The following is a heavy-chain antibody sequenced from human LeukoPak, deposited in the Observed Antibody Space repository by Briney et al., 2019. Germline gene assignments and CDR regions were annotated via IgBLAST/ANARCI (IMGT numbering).Heavy chain of an antibody. J-gene: IGHJ4*02. CDR3: ARAVGHSSSSSSIDY. Sequence: SETLSLTCTVSGGSISSYYWSWIRQPPGKGLEWIGYIYYSGSTNYNPSLKSRVTISVDTSKNQFSLKLSSVTAADTAVYYCARAVGHSSSSSSIDYWGQGTLVTVSS. CDR1: GGSISSYY. V-gene: IGHV4-59*01. CDR2: IYYSGST. D-gene: IGHD6-6*01.